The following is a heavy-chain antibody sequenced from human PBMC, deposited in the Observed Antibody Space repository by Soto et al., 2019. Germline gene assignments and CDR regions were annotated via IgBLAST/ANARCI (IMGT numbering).Heavy chain of an antibody. CDR3: ARERRYCSSTSCYTGAGYYYYMDV. V-gene: IGHV4-34*01. CDR2: INYSGST. Sequence: QVQLQQWGAGLLKPSETLSLTCAVYGGSFSGYYWSWIRQPPGKGLEWIGEINYSGSTNYYPSLKSRVTISVDTSKYQFSLKLSSVTAADTAVYYCARERRYCSSTSCYTGAGYYYYMDVWGKGTTVTVSS. J-gene: IGHJ6*03. D-gene: IGHD2-2*02. CDR1: GGSFSGYY.